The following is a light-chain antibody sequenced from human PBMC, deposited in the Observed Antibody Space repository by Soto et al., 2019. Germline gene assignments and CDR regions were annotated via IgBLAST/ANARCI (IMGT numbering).Light chain of an antibody. CDR1: NSDVGGYNY. CDR2: EVT. CDR3: SSYAGSDNVHV. Sequence: QSALTQPPSASGSPGQSVTISCTGSNSDVGGYNYVSWFQQYPGKAPKLLIYEVTKRPSGVPDRFSGAKSGNTAALTVSGVQAEDEADYCCSSYAGSDNVHVFGSGTKVTVL. J-gene: IGLJ1*01. V-gene: IGLV2-8*01.